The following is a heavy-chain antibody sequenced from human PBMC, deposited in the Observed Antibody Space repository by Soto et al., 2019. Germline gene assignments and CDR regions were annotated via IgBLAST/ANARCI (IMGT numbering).Heavy chain of an antibody. CDR1: GYTFTSYD. J-gene: IGHJ4*02. V-gene: IGHV1-8*01. Sequence: ASVKVSCKASGYTFTSYDIYWVRQATGQGLEWMGWMNPNTGNSGYAEKFQGRVTMTRDTSITTVYMGLSRLRSDDTAVYYCARDLNPKYGPGSLHGFFDYWGQGTLVTVSS. D-gene: IGHD3-10*01. CDR2: MNPNTGNS. CDR3: ARDLNPKYGPGSLHGFFDY.